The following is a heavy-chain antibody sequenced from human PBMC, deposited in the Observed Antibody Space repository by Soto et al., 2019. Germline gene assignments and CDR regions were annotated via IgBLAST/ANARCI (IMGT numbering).Heavy chain of an antibody. J-gene: IGHJ6*02. CDR1: GGSVSSRRYY. D-gene: IGHD3-10*01. CDR3: ARDTSGSYYYYGMDV. V-gene: IGHV4-61*01. Sequence: SETLSLTCTVSGGSVSSRRYYWNWIRQPPGKGLEWIGYIYYSGSTSYNPSLKSRVTISVDTSKNQFSLKVSSVTAADTAVYYCARDTSGSYYYYGMDVWGQGTTVTVSS. CDR2: IYYSGST.